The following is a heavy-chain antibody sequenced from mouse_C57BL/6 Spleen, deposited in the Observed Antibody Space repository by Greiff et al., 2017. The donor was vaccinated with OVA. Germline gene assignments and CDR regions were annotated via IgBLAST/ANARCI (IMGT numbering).Heavy chain of an antibody. CDR3: ASYGNYYAMDY. Sequence: EVKLQESGPELVKPGASVKISCKASGYSFTGYYMNWVKQSPEKSLEWIGEINPSTGGTTYNQKFKAKATLTVDKSSSTAYMQLKSLTSEDSAVYYCASYGNYYAMDYWGQGTSVTVSS. D-gene: IGHD2-1*01. CDR2: INPSTGGT. CDR1: GYSFTGYY. V-gene: IGHV1-42*01. J-gene: IGHJ4*01.